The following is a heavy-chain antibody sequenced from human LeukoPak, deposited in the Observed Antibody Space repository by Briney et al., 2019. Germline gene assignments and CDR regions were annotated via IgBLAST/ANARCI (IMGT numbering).Heavy chain of an antibody. CDR3: ARVRSRYSSSWLYY. V-gene: IGHV4-34*01. CDR2: INHSGST. Sequence: PSQTLSLTCAVYGGSFSGYYWGWILQPPGKGLEWIGEINHSGSTNYNPSLKSRVTISVDTSKNQFSLKLSSVTAADTAVYYCARVRSRYSSSWLYYWGQGTLVTVSS. D-gene: IGHD6-13*01. CDR1: GGSFSGYY. J-gene: IGHJ4*02.